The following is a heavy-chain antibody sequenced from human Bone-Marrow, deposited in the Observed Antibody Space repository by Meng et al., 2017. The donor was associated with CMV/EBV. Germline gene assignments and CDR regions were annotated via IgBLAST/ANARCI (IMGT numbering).Heavy chain of an antibody. V-gene: IGHV4-34*01. CDR3: ARGDYVWGSYRYGGFWFDP. Sequence: SLSGYHWSWIRQPLGKGLEWSGEINHSGSTNYNPSLKSRVTISVDTSKNQFSLKLSSVTAADTAVYYCARGDYVWGSYRYGGFWFDPWGQGTLVTVSS. D-gene: IGHD3-16*02. CDR2: INHSGST. J-gene: IGHJ5*02. CDR1: SLSGYH.